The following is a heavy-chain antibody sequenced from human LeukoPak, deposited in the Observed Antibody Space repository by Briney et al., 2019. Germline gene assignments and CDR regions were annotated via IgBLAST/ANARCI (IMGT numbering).Heavy chain of an antibody. Sequence: GGSLRLSCAASGFIFSTYAMSWVRQAPGKGREWVSVISGGGGSTHYADPVKGRFTISRDNSKNTLYLQMNTLRAEDTAVYYCAKESGYSGYGEFDYWGQGTLVTVSS. CDR2: ISGGGGST. CDR3: AKESGYSGYGEFDY. CDR1: GFIFSTYA. J-gene: IGHJ4*02. D-gene: IGHD5-12*01. V-gene: IGHV3-23*01.